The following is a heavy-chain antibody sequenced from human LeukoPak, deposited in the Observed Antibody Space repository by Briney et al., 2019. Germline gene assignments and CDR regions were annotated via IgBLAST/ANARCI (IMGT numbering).Heavy chain of an antibody. CDR1: GGSISSGGYS. J-gene: IGHJ2*01. Sequence: SQTLSLTCAVSGGSISSGGYSWSWIRQPPGKGLEWIGYIYHSGSTYYNPSLKSRVTISVDRSKNQFSLKLSSVTAADTAVYYCARRAGYCSGGSCYSAWYFDLWAVAPWSLSPQ. D-gene: IGHD2-15*01. CDR3: ARRAGYCSGGSCYSAWYFDL. CDR2: IYHSGST. V-gene: IGHV4-30-2*01.